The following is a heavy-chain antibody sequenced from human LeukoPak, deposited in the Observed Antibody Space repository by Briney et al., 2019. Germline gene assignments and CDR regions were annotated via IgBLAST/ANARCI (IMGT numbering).Heavy chain of an antibody. CDR1: GYTFNGYY. CDR3: ARTLLSSTTSFDY. Sequence: ASVKVSCKASGYTFNGYYIYWVRQAPGQGLEWMGWINPKSGATDYAQKFQGRVTMTRDTSISTVYMELNRLRSDDTAVYYCARTLLSSTTSFDYWGQGTLVTVSS. V-gene: IGHV1-2*02. D-gene: IGHD1-26*01. CDR2: INPKSGAT. J-gene: IGHJ4*02.